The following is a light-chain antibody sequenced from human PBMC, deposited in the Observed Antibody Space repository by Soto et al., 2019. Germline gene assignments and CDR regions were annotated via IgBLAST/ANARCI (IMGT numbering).Light chain of an antibody. J-gene: IGLJ2*01. CDR2: EAI. Sequence: QSALTQPPSASGSPGQSVTISCTGTDSKYVSWYQQHPGKAPRLLIYEAIKRPSGVPDRFSGSKSGNTASLTVSGLQAEDEADYHCTSYAGHNELVFGGGTKLTVL. CDR1: DSKY. V-gene: IGLV2-8*01. CDR3: TSYAGHNELV.